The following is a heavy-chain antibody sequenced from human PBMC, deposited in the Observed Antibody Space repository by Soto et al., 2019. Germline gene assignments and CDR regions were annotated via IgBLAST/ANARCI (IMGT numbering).Heavy chain of an antibody. CDR3: VKDRMAYNSVWDPFDI. J-gene: IGHJ3*02. Sequence: GGSLRLSCAASGFTFYSYAMSWVRQAPGKGLEWVSTIGSVGGDTYYADSVKGRFTISRDDSKNTLLLQMNSLRAEDTAVYYCVKDRMAYNSVWDPFDIWGQGTMVTVSS. CDR2: IGSVGGDT. CDR1: GFTFYSYA. V-gene: IGHV3-23*01. D-gene: IGHD1-20*01.